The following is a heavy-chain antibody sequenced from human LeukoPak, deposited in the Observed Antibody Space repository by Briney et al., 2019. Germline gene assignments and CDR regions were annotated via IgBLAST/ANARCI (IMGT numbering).Heavy chain of an antibody. J-gene: IGHJ5*02. CDR1: GFTFSSYA. V-gene: IGHV3-23*01. CDR2: ISGSGGST. Sequence: PGGSLRLSCAASGFTFSSYAMSWVRQAPGKGLEWVSAISGSGGSTYYADSVKGRFTISRDNSKNTLYLQMNSLRAEDTAVYYCARVSDYDYVWRSYRYNWFDPWGQGTLVTVSS. D-gene: IGHD3-16*02. CDR3: ARVSDYDYVWRSYRYNWFDP.